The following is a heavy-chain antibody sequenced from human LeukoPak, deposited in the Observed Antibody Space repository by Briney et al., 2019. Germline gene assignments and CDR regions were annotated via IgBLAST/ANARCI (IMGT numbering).Heavy chain of an antibody. CDR2: LSYDGTNK. CDR3: ARGRGYCSSTSCLNWFDP. D-gene: IGHD2-2*01. Sequence: SGRSLRLSCAASGFTFRSYGMHWVRQVPGKGLEWVAVLSYDGTNKHYADSVKGRFTISRDNAKNSLYLQMNSLRAEDTAVYYCARGRGYCSSTSCLNWFDPWGQGTLVTVSS. CDR1: GFTFRSYG. V-gene: IGHV3-33*08. J-gene: IGHJ5*02.